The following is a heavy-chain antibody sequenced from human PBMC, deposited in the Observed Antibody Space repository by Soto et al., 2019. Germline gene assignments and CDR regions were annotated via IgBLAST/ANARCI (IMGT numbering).Heavy chain of an antibody. V-gene: IGHV3-23*01. Sequence: HPGGSLRLSCAASGFTFSSYAMSWVGQAPGKGLEWVSGISGSGDSTYYADSVKGRFTISKDNSKNTLSLQMNSLRAEDTAVFYCAKDISSIWYPQFCFDYWGQGTLVTVPS. CDR2: ISGSGDST. J-gene: IGHJ4*02. D-gene: IGHD6-13*01. CDR3: AKDISSIWYPQFCFDY. CDR1: GFTFSSYA.